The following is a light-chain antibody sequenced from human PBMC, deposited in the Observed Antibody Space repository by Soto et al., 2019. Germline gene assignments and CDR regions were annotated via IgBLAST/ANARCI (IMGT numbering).Light chain of an antibody. J-gene: IGKJ3*01. CDR3: MQTLQTPPFT. CDR2: LGS. V-gene: IGKV2-28*01. CDR1: QSLLHSNGYNY. Sequence: DIVMTQSPLSLPVTPGEPASISCRSSQSLLHSNGYNYLDWYLQKPGQSPLLLIYLGSNRASGGPDRFSGSGSGTDFTLKISRVEAEDVGVYYCMQTLQTPPFTFGPGTKVEIK.